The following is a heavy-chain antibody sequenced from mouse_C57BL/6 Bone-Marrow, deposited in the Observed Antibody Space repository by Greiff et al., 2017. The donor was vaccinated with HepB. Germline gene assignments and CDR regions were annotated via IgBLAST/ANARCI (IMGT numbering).Heavy chain of an antibody. V-gene: IGHV3-6*01. CDR2: ISYDGSN. Sequence: EVQLQQSGPGLVKPSQSLSLTCSVTGYSITSGYYWNWIRQFPGNKLEWMGYISYDGSNNYNPSLKNRISITRDTSKNQFFLKLNSVTTEDTATYYCARGIYYGNAWFAYWGQGTLVTVSA. CDR3: ARGIYYGNAWFAY. D-gene: IGHD2-1*01. J-gene: IGHJ3*01. CDR1: GYSITSGYY.